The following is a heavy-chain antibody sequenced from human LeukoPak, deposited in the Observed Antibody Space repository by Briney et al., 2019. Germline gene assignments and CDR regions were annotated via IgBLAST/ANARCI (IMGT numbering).Heavy chain of an antibody. J-gene: IGHJ4*02. Sequence: SETLSLTCTVSGGSLSPYYWSWIRQPPGKGLEWIGYIYYSGSTNYNPSLKSRVTISVDTSKNQFSLKLSSVTAADTAVYYCARGYYDSSGYYYIDYWGQGTLVTVSS. V-gene: IGHV4-59*01. CDR2: IYYSGST. D-gene: IGHD3-22*01. CDR1: GGSLSPYY. CDR3: ARGYYDSSGYYYIDY.